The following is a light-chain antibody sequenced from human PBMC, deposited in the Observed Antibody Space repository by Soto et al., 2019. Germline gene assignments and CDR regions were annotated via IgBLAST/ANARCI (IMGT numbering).Light chain of an antibody. CDR1: HNISSH. CDR3: QQSFSTPYT. J-gene: IGKJ2*01. Sequence: DLPMTQSPSSLSASIGDRVTITCRTSHNISSHLNWYQQKPGKAPKLLIYAASSLQGGVPSGFSGSGSGTDFTPTITSLQPEDFATYYCQQSFSTPYTFGQGTKLQIK. CDR2: AAS. V-gene: IGKV1-39*01.